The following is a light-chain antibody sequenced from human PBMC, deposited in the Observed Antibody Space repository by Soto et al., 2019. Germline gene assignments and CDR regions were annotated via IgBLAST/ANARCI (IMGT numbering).Light chain of an antibody. V-gene: IGKV3-20*01. CDR3: HQYGSSPFT. CDR1: QSVSGSY. Sequence: ESVLTQSPVTLSMSPGDRATLSCRASQSVSGSYSAWYQQKPGQAPRILIYGASRRATGIPDRFSGSGSGTEFTITISILETEDFAVSYCHQYGSSPFTFRPGTKVDIK. CDR2: GAS. J-gene: IGKJ3*01.